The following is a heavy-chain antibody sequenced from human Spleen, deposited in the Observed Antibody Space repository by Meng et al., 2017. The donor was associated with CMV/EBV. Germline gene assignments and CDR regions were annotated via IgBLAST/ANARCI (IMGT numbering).Heavy chain of an antibody. V-gene: IGHV1-2*02. CDR3: ARLSFFDSPGLDY. D-gene: IGHD3-16*02. Sequence: KTSGYILTNYYVHWVRQAPGQGLEWMGWINPNSGATNSLQKFQGRFTMTSDSSITTAYMELSSLRSDDTAVYYCARLSFFDSPGLDYWGQGTLVTVSS. J-gene: IGHJ4*02. CDR1: GYILTNYY. CDR2: INPNSGAT.